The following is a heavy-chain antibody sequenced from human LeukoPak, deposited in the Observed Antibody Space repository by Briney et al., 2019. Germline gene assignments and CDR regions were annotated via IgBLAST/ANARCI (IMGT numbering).Heavy chain of an antibody. D-gene: IGHD3-3*01. CDR1: GRSISSYY. Sequence: SETLSLTCTVSGRSISSYYWSWIRQPPGKGLEWIGYIYYSGSTNYNPSLKSRVTISVDTSKNQFSLKLSSVTAADTAVYYCARSCFWSGYYRVDAFDIWGQGTMVTVSS. CDR3: ARSCFWSGYYRVDAFDI. CDR2: IYYSGST. V-gene: IGHV4-59*01. J-gene: IGHJ3*02.